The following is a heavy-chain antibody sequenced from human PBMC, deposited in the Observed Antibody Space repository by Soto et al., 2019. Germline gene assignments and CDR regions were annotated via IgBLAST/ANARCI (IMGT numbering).Heavy chain of an antibody. J-gene: IGHJ4*02. Sequence: ESGGGVVQPGRSLRLSCAASGFTFSSYAMHWVRQAPGKGLEWVAVISYDGSNKYYADSVKGRFTISRDNSKNTLYLQMNSLRAEDTAVYYCARGSNDYDFWSGYLDYWGQGTLVTVSS. CDR3: ARGSNDYDFWSGYLDY. CDR1: GFTFSSYA. V-gene: IGHV3-30-3*01. CDR2: ISYDGSNK. D-gene: IGHD3-3*01.